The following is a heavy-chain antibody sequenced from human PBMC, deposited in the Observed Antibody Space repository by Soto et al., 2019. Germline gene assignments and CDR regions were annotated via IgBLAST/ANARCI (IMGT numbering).Heavy chain of an antibody. Sequence: QITVKASGPTLVKPTQTLTLTFTFSGFSISTSGVGVGCIRQPPQNALEWLALIYWDDDKRYSPSLKSRLSIPNDTSTNQAVLTLTNMDPSDTATYFSADRARWGDDDNAQYYCYYYGIDAWGQGTTVTVSS. CDR2: IYWDDDK. D-gene: IGHD3-16*01. CDR3: ADRARWGDDDNAQYYCYYYGIDA. V-gene: IGHV2-5*02. J-gene: IGHJ6*02. CDR1: GFSISTSGVG.